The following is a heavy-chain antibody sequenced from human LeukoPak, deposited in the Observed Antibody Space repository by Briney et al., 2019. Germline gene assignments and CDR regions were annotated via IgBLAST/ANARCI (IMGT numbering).Heavy chain of an antibody. CDR2: VYHTGST. CDR3: ARGPAMPYDY. V-gene: IGHV4-59*01. CDR1: GGSMNNYF. Sequence: SETLSLTCTVSGGSMNNYFWSWIRQPPGKGLEWIGYVYHTGSTNYNPSLKSQFTISIETSRNQFSLSLTSVTAADTAMYYCARGPAMPYDYWGQGTLVTVSS. J-gene: IGHJ4*02. D-gene: IGHD2-2*01.